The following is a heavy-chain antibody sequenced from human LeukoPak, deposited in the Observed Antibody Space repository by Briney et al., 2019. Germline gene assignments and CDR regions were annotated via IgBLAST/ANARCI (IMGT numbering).Heavy chain of an antibody. J-gene: IGHJ3*02. Sequence: ASVKVSCKASGYTFTGYYMHWVRQDPGQGLEWMGSINPDSGDTNYAQNLQGRVTMTRDTSINTAYLDLSRLRSDDTAVYYCAIMGDTFDIWGQGTKVTVSS. CDR1: GYTFTGYY. D-gene: IGHD2-8*01. CDR3: AIMGDTFDI. CDR2: INPDSGDT. V-gene: IGHV1-2*02.